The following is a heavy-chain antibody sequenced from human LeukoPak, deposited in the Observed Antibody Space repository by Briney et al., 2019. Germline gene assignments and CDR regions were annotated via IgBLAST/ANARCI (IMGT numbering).Heavy chain of an antibody. Sequence: AGGSLRLSCAASGFTFSSYGMHWVRQAPGKGLEWVAVISYDGSNKYYADSVKGRFTISRDNSKNTLYLQMNSLRAEDTAVYYCAKVGMERITMVRGVIGAFDIWGQGTMVTVSS. CDR2: ISYDGSNK. D-gene: IGHD3-10*01. J-gene: IGHJ3*02. V-gene: IGHV3-30*18. CDR1: GFTFSSYG. CDR3: AKVGMERITMVRGVIGAFDI.